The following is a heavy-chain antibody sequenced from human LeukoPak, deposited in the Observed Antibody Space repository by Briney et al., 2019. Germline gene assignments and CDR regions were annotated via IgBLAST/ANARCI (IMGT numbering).Heavy chain of an antibody. Sequence: GGSLRLSCKASGFTFSSYHMNWVRQAPGKGLEWVSSISSSSVYTHYADSVKGRITISRDNGKSSLYLQMNSLTAEDTALYYCGRDALRDDAFDIWGQGTMVTVSS. CDR1: GFTFSSYH. CDR3: GRDALRDDAFDI. V-gene: IGHV3-21*04. CDR2: ISSSSVYT. J-gene: IGHJ3*02.